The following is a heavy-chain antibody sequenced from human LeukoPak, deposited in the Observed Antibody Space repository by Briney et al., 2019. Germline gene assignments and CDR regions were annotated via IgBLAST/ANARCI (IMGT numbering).Heavy chain of an antibody. V-gene: IGHV3-48*02. Sequence: PGGSLRPSCATSGFSFTDYPMNWVRQAPGKGLEWISNIRTTAEGAKYAYYADSVKGRVTISRDDGKNTLYLHMNSLRDDDTAVYYCATDQRYAFDYWGQGILVTVSS. CDR3: ATDQRYAFDY. CDR2: IRTTAEGAKYA. CDR1: GFSFTDYP. J-gene: IGHJ4*02. D-gene: IGHD3-9*01.